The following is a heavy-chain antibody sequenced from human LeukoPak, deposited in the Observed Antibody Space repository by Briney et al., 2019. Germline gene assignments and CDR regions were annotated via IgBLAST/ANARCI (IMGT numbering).Heavy chain of an antibody. J-gene: IGHJ4*02. D-gene: IGHD3-10*01. Sequence: QTGGSLRLSCAASGFTFSSYEMNWVRQAPGKGLEWVSYISNSGNTIYYADSVKGRFTISRDNAKNSLYLQMNSLRAEDTAVYYCARRSRGTGSWYYFDYWGQGTLVTVSS. CDR2: ISNSGNTI. CDR3: ARRSRGTGSWYYFDY. CDR1: GFTFSSYE. V-gene: IGHV3-48*03.